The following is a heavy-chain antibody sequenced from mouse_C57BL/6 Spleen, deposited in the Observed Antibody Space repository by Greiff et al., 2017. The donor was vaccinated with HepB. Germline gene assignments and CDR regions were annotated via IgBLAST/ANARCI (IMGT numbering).Heavy chain of an antibody. D-gene: IGHD2-4*01. CDR2: ISSGSSTI. V-gene: IGHV5-17*01. J-gene: IGHJ3*01. CDR1: GFTFSDYG. Sequence: EVTVVESGGGLVKPGGSLKLSCAASGFTFSDYGMHWVRQAPEKGLEWVAYISSGSSTIYYADTVKGRFTISRDSAKNTLFLQMTSLRSEDTSMYYCETMIKSAWFADWGQGTLVTVSA. CDR3: ETMIKSAWFAD.